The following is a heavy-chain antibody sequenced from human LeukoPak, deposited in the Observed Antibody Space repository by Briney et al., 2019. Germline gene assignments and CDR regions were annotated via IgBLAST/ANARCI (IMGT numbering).Heavy chain of an antibody. CDR3: ARGGIVVVTALDGMDV. Sequence: PGGSLRLSCAASGFTFSSYAMHWVRKAPGKGLEYVSAISSNGGSTYYANSVKGRFTISRDNSKNTLYLQMGSLRAEDMAVYYCARGGIVVVTALDGMDVWGQGTTVIVSS. D-gene: IGHD2-21*02. V-gene: IGHV3-64*01. J-gene: IGHJ6*02. CDR2: ISSNGGST. CDR1: GFTFSSYA.